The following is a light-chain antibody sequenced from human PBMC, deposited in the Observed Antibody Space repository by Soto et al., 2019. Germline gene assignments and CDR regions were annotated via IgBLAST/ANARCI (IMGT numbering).Light chain of an antibody. V-gene: IGKV3-11*01. J-gene: IGKJ4*01. Sequence: EIVLTQAPATLSLSPGERDTLSCRASQSVSTYLAWYQQQPGRAPRLLIYDASTSDTGIPTRFSGSGSGTDFTLTISKLEPEDFAVYYCQQRSNGLTFGGGTKVVI. CDR2: DAS. CDR3: QQRSNGLT. CDR1: QSVSTY.